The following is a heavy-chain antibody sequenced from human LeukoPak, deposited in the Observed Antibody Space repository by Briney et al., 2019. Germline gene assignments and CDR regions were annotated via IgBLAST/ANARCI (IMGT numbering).Heavy chain of an antibody. V-gene: IGHV3-30-3*01. CDR1: GFTFSSYA. D-gene: IGHD6-13*01. Sequence: GGSLRLSCAASGFTFSSYAMHWVRQAPGKGLEWVAVISYDGSNKYYADSVKGRFTISRDNSKNTLYLQMNSLRAEDTAVYYCARDLGSSWPPDYSMDVWGQGTTVTVSS. CDR3: ARDLGSSWPPDYSMDV. J-gene: IGHJ6*02. CDR2: ISYDGSNK.